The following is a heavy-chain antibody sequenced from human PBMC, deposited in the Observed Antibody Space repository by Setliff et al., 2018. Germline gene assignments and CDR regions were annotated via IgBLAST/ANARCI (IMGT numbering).Heavy chain of an antibody. CDR1: GFTFGDYA. CDR2: IRSKAYGGTT. Sequence: GGSLRLSCTASGFTFGDYAMSWVRQAPGKGLEWVGFIRSKAYGGTTEYAASVKGRFTISRDDSKSIAYLQMNSLKTEDTAVYYCTREASVDFWNGYPYYYYMDVWGKGTTVTVSS. J-gene: IGHJ6*03. V-gene: IGHV3-49*04. CDR3: TREASVDFWNGYPYYYYMDV. D-gene: IGHD3-3*01.